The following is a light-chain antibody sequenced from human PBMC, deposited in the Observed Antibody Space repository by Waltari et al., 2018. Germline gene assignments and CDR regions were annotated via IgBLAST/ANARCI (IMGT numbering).Light chain of an antibody. Sequence: DIVMTQSPLSLPVTPGEPASISCRSSQSLLHGNGYNYLDWYLQKPGQSPQLLFYLTSNRASGVPDRLSGSGSGTDFTLKISRVEAEDVGVYYCMQALQTPRTFGQGTKVEIK. V-gene: IGKV2-28*01. CDR2: LTS. J-gene: IGKJ1*01. CDR3: MQALQTPRT. CDR1: QSLLHGNGYNY.